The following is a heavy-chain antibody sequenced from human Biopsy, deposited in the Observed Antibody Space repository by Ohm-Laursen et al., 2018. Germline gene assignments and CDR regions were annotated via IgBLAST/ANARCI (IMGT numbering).Heavy chain of an antibody. Sequence: ASVKVSCKVSGYTLTDLSMHWLRQAPGKGLEWMGGFAPENGKTIYAQKFQGRVTMTEDTSTDTAYMELSNLRSEDTAVYYCAGDINNWNVNYWGQGTLDIVSS. CDR1: GYTLTDLS. V-gene: IGHV1-24*01. D-gene: IGHD1-20*01. CDR2: FAPENGKT. J-gene: IGHJ4*02. CDR3: AGDINNWNVNY.